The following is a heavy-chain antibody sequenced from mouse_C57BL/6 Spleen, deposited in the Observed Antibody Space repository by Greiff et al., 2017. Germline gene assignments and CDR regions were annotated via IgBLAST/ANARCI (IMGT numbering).Heavy chain of an antibody. CDR1: GFTFSSYA. Sequence: EVKLMESGGGLVKPGGSLKLSCAASGFTFSSYAMSWVRQTPEKRLGWVATISDGGSYTYYPDNVKGRFTISRDNAKNNLYLQMSHLKSEDTAMYYCARDGGWLPFDYWGQGTTLTVSS. CDR2: ISDGGSYT. CDR3: ARDGGWLPFDY. D-gene: IGHD2-3*01. V-gene: IGHV5-4*01. J-gene: IGHJ2*01.